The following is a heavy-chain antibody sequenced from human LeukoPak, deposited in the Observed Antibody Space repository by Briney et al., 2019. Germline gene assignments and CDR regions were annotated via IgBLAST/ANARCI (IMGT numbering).Heavy chain of an antibody. J-gene: IGHJ4*02. V-gene: IGHV4-59*12. D-gene: IGHD6-6*01. Sequence: SETLSLTCTVSGGSIMSYYWSWIRQPPGKGLEWIGEIYHSGSTNYNPSLKSRVTISVDKSKNQFSLKLSSVTAADTAVYYCASLFSSSSPFDYWGQGTLVTVSS. CDR2: IYHSGST. CDR1: GGSIMSYY. CDR3: ASLFSSSSPFDY.